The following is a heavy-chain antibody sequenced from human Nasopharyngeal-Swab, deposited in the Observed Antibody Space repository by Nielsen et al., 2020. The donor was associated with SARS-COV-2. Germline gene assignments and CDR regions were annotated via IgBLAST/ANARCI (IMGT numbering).Heavy chain of an antibody. CDR2: ISHNSGT. CDR3: AKEGATGWFDP. V-gene: IGHV4-59*11. J-gene: IGHJ5*02. CDR1: GASITSQY. Sequence: ESLKISCTVSGASITSQYWSWIRQPPGKGLEWIGYISHNSGTGYKPSLKSRVTMFMDTSKNQFSLRLRSVTAADTAVYYCAKEGATGWFDPWGQGTLVTVSS.